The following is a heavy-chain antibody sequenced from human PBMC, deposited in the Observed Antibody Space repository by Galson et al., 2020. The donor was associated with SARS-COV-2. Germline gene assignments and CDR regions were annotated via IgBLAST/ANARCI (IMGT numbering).Heavy chain of an antibody. Sequence: ASVKVSCKASGYTFTSYDINWVRQATGQGLAWMGWMNPNSGNTGYAQKLQGRVTMTRDTSISTAYMELSSLRSEDTAVYFCARAVRGKRWLQYYYFDSWGQGTLVTVSA. D-gene: IGHD5-12*01. CDR1: GYTFTSYD. CDR2: MNPNSGNT. J-gene: IGHJ4*02. CDR3: ARAVRGKRWLQYYYFDS. V-gene: IGHV1-8*01.